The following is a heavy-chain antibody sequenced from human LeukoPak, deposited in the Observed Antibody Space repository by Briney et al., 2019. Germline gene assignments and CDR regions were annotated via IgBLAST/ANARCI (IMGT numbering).Heavy chain of an antibody. J-gene: IGHJ4*02. CDR3: ARSPGDCSSSSCYNLHLVY. CDR1: GFTFISFI. CDR2: ISRCSNYI. V-gene: IGHV3-21*01. D-gene: IGHD2-2*02. Sequence: PGGSLTLTCAACGFTFISFIMSWVRQAPGKGLEWVSSISRCSNYIYYADSLKGRFTISRDNPKNSLYLQMNSLRAEDTAVYYCARSPGDCSSSSCYNLHLVYWGPTTLVTVSS.